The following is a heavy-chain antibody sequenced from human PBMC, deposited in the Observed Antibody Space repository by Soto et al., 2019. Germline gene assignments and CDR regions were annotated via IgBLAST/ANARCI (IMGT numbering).Heavy chain of an antibody. CDR1: GGTFSSYA. J-gene: IGHJ6*02. CDR2: IIPIFGTA. D-gene: IGHD5-12*01. Sequence: QVQLVQSGAEVKKPGSSVKVSCKASGGTFSSYAISWVRQAPGQGLAWMGGIIPIFGTADYAQKIQGRVTMTADESTSTAYMELSSLRAEDTCVYYCGSPPIVATIVNYYYGMAVWGQGTTVTVSS. V-gene: IGHV1-69*12. CDR3: GSPPIVATIVNYYYGMAV.